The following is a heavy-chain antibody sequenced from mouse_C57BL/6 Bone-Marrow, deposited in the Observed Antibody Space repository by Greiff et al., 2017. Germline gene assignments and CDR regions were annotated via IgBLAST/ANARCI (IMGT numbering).Heavy chain of an antibody. CDR1: GFTFSDYG. D-gene: IGHD3-1*01. V-gene: IGHV5-17*01. CDR2: ISSGSSTI. J-gene: IGHJ4*01. Sequence: EVMLVESVGGLVKPGGSLKLSCAASGFTFSDYGMHWVRQAPEKGLEWVAYISSGSSTIYYADTVQGRFTISRDNAKNTLFLQMTSLRSEDTAMYYCASPDCYYARDYWGQGTSVTVSS. CDR3: ASPDCYYARDY.